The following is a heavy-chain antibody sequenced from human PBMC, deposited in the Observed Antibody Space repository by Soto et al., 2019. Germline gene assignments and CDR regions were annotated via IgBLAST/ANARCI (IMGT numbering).Heavy chain of an antibody. CDR1: GFTFSDYY. CDR2: ISSSGSTI. Sequence: GGSLRLSCAASGFTFSDYYMSWIRQAPGKGLEWVSYISSSGSTIYYADSVKGRFTISRDNAKNTLYLQMNSLRAEDTAVYYCARVNDYGDYDYYYYGMDVWGQGTTVTVSS. D-gene: IGHD4-17*01. V-gene: IGHV3-11*04. CDR3: ARVNDYGDYDYYYYGMDV. J-gene: IGHJ6*02.